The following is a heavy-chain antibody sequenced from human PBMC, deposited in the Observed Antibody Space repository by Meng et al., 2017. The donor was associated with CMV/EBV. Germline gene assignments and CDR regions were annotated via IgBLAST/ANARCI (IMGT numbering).Heavy chain of an antibody. CDR1: GGSISSSSYY. V-gene: IGHV4-39*01. D-gene: IGHD3-3*01. CDR3: ARHRGDAYYDFWRGYIYGDAGYYYGMDV. Sequence: AGSLSLSCPVSGGSISSSSYYWGWLRQPPGKGLEWIGSIYYSGSTYYNPSLKSRVTISVDTSKNQFSLKLSSVTAADTAVYYCARHRGDAYYDFWRGYIYGDAGYYYGMDVWGQGTTVTVSS. CDR2: IYYSGST. J-gene: IGHJ6*02.